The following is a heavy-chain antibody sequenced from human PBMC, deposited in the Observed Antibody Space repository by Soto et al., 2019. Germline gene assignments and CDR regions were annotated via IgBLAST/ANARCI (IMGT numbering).Heavy chain of an antibody. CDR2: ISNDGSNK. CDR3: ARAPEIAVAGTL. CDR1: GFTFSSYA. J-gene: IGHJ4*02. V-gene: IGHV3-30-3*01. D-gene: IGHD6-19*01. Sequence: GGSLRLSCAASGFTFSSYAMHWVRQAPGKGLEWVAVISNDGSNKYYADSVNGRFTISRENSKNTLYLQMNSLRAEDTAVYYCARAPEIAVAGTLWGQGTLVTVSS.